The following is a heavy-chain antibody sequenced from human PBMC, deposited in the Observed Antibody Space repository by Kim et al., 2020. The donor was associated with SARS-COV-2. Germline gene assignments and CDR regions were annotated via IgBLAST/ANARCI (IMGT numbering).Heavy chain of an antibody. Sequence: GGSLRLSCAASGFTFDDYGMSWVRQAPGKGLEWVSGINWNGGSTGYADSVKGRFTISRDNAKNSLYLQMNSLRAEDTALYHCARVCPHYYDSSGCFDYWGQGTLVTVSS. D-gene: IGHD3-22*01. V-gene: IGHV3-20*01. J-gene: IGHJ4*02. CDR1: GFTFDDYG. CDR3: ARVCPHYYDSSGCFDY. CDR2: INWNGGST.